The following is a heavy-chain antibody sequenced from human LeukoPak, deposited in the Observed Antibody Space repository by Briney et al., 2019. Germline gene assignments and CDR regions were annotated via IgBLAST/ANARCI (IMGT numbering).Heavy chain of an antibody. CDR2: IYYSGST. J-gene: IGHJ3*02. V-gene: IGHV4-39*06. CDR1: GGSISSGTYY. D-gene: IGHD3-22*01. CDR3: ARVGVRLSHYYDSSAQGAFDI. Sequence: SETLSLTCIVSGGSISSGTYYWGWIRQPPGKGLEWIGSIYYSGSTYYNPSLKSRVTISVDTSKNQFPLKLSSVTAADTAVYYCARVGVRLSHYYDSSAQGAFDIWGQGTMVTVSS.